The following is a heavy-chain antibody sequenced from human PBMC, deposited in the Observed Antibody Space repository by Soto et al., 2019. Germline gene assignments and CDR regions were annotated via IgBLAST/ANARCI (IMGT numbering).Heavy chain of an antibody. V-gene: IGHV4-59*01. J-gene: IGHJ4*02. D-gene: IGHD6-25*01. CDR3: ARIGGYHGPLDY. CDR2: TYHRGST. CDR1: GVSISSYF. Sequence: SETLSLTCSVSGVSISSYFWSWIRQAPGRGLEWIGYTYHRGSTNYSPSLKSRVAISLDTSENQFSLKVNSVNAADTDVYYCARIGGYHGPLDYWGQGTPVTVSS.